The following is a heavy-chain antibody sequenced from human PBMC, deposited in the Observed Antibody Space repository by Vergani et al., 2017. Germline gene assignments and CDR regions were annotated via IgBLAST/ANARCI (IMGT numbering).Heavy chain of an antibody. Sequence: EVQLVESGGGLVKPGGSLRLSCVASGFTFSHYSMNWVRQAPGKGLEWVSSISGNNDDVYYADSVKGRFTISRDNAKNSLYLNMSSLRAEDTAVYYCNGYCSGVTCLGKQFKRELRYYYGLDVWGQGTTVTVSS. V-gene: IGHV3-21*01. D-gene: IGHD2-15*01. CDR2: ISGNNDDV. CDR3: NGYCSGVTCLGKQFKRELRYYYGLDV. CDR1: GFTFSHYS. J-gene: IGHJ6*02.